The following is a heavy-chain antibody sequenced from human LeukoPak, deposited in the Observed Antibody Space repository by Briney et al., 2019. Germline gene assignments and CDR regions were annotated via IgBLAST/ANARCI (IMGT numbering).Heavy chain of an antibody. J-gene: IGHJ2*01. CDR2: IYNFGST. Sequence: SETLSLTCTVSGGSISSYYWSWIRQSPGKGLEWVGPIYNFGSTNYNPSLKSRVTISVDTSKNQFSLKLSSVTAADTAVYYCARAIVVVVTAPPYWYFDLWGRGTLVTVSS. CDR3: ARAIVVVVTAPPYWYFDL. CDR1: GGSISSYY. V-gene: IGHV4-4*08. D-gene: IGHD2-21*02.